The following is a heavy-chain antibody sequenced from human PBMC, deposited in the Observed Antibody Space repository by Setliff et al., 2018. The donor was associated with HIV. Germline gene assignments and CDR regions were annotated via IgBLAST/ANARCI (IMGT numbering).Heavy chain of an antibody. CDR2: IWYDGSKK. J-gene: IGHJ6*03. CDR3: AKDSSSGYYYYYLDV. CDR1: GFTFSSHG. V-gene: IGHV3-33*03. Sequence: PGGSLRLSCAASGFTFSSHGMHWARQAPGKGLEWVAVIWYDGSKKYYGDSVKGRFTISRDKSKNTLYLQMDSLRAEDTAAYYCAKDSSSGYYYYYLDVWGKGTTVTVSS. D-gene: IGHD6-6*01.